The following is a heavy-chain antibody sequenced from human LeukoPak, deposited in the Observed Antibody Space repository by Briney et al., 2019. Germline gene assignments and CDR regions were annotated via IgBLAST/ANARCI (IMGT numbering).Heavy chain of an antibody. CDR2: ISYSGDNK. CDR3: ATDGPSTWYGDFDF. D-gene: IGHD6-13*01. V-gene: IGHV3-30*04. J-gene: IGHJ4*02. CDR1: GFTFSSYA. Sequence: AGGSLRLSCAASGFTFSSYAMHWVRQAPGRGLEWVALISYSGDNKYYADSVGGRFTISRDNSKSTLDLQMNSLRAEDTAVYYCATDGPSTWYGDFDFWGQGTLVTVSS.